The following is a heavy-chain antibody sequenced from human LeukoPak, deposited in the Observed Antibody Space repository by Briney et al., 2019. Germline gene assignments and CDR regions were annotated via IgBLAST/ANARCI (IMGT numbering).Heavy chain of an antibody. Sequence: ASVKVSCKASGGTFSSYAISWVRQAPGQGLEWMGGIIPIFGTANYAQKSQGRVTITTDESTSTAYMELSSLRSEDTAVYYCASRYGSGSYYNYYYYYYMDVWGKGTTVTVSS. CDR1: GGTFSSYA. D-gene: IGHD3-10*01. CDR2: IIPIFGTA. CDR3: ASRYGSGSYYNYYYYYYMDV. J-gene: IGHJ6*03. V-gene: IGHV1-69*05.